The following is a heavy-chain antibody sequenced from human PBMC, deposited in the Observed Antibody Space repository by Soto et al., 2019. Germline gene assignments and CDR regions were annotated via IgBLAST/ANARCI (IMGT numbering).Heavy chain of an antibody. Sequence: SETLSLTCTVSGGSISSGGYYWSWIRRHPGKGLEWIGYIYYSGSTYYNPSLKSRVTISVDTSKNQFSLKLSSVTAADTAVYYCVRGRRFLEWLLMTPDYYYYYYMDVWGKGTTVTVSS. D-gene: IGHD3-3*01. CDR1: GGSISSGGYY. CDR2: IYYSGST. CDR3: VRGRRFLEWLLMTPDYYYYYYMDV. V-gene: IGHV4-31*03. J-gene: IGHJ6*03.